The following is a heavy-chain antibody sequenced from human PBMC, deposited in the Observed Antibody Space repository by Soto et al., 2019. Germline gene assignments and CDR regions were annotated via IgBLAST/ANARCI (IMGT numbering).Heavy chain of an antibody. V-gene: IGHV4-4*02. CDR1: DKSISKDIW. D-gene: IGHD6-13*01. CDR2: VHHTKGA. Sequence: SETLSLTCVVSDKSISKDIWWNWVRQPPGQGLEWIGEVHHTKGALYNPALRSRVTVSADLFNSKIFLRDEDTAVYYCAKEYGSTWIDHWGQGTPVTSPQ. CDR3: AKEYGSTWIDH. J-gene: IGHJ4*02.